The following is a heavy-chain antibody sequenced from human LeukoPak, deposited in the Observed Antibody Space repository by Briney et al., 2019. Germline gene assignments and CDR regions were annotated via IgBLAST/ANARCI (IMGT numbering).Heavy chain of an antibody. V-gene: IGHV4-59*08. D-gene: IGHD3-3*01. J-gene: IGHJ4*02. Sequence: SETLSLTCTVSGGSISSYYWSWIRQPPGKGLEWIGYIYYSGSTNYNPSLKSRVTISVDTSKNQFSLKLSSVTAADTAVYYCARFGALGQPDYWGQGTLVTVPS. CDR2: IYYSGST. CDR1: GGSISSYY. CDR3: ARFGALGQPDY.